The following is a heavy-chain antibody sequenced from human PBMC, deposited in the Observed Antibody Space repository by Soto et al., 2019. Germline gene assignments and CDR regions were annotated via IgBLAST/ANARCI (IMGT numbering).Heavy chain of an antibody. V-gene: IGHV1-69*08. J-gene: IGHJ1*01. CDR1: GGTFSSYT. CDR3: ARDAGWGVPAATAEYFQH. D-gene: IGHD2-2*01. Sequence: QVQLVQSGAEVKKPGSSVKVSCKASGGTFSSYTISWVRQAPGQGLEWMGRIIPILGIANYAQKFQGRVTITADKSTSTAYMELSSLRSEDTAVYYCARDAGWGVPAATAEYFQHWGQGTLVTVSS. CDR2: IIPILGIA.